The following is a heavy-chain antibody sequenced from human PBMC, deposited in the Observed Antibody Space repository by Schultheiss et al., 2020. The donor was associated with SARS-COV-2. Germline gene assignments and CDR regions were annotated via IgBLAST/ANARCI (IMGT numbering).Heavy chain of an antibody. J-gene: IGHJ4*02. Sequence: SETLSLTCAVYGGSFSGYYWGWIRQPPGKGLEWIGSIYHSGSTYYNPSLKSRVTISVDTSKNQFSLKLSSVTAADTAVYYCARESSDTDYGGNFDYWGQGTLVTVSS. CDR3: ARESSDTDYGGNFDY. V-gene: IGHV4-34*01. CDR2: IYHSGST. D-gene: IGHD4-23*01. CDR1: GGSFSGYY.